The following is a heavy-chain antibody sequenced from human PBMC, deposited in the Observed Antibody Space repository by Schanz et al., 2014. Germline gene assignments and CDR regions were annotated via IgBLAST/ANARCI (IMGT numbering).Heavy chain of an antibody. CDR3: ARDRRAAQGIDS. D-gene: IGHD6-6*01. V-gene: IGHV1-8*01. CDR1: GYTFTSYD. Sequence: QVQLVQSGAEVKKPGASVKVSCKASGYTFTSYDINWVRQATGQGLEWMGWMNSKTGNTGYAQRFQGRVTMTRNTSITTAYLELSSLRSGDTAVYYCARDRRAAQGIDSWGQGTLXTVSS. CDR2: MNSKTGNT. J-gene: IGHJ4*02.